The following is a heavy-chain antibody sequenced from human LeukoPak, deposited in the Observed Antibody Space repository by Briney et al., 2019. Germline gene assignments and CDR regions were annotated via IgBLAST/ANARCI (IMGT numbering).Heavy chain of an antibody. V-gene: IGHV3-30-3*01. CDR3: ARDRDCGGDCYSAPDY. J-gene: IGHJ4*02. Sequence: PGGSLRLSCAASGFTFSSYAMHWVRQAPGKGLEWVAVISYDGSNKYYADSVKGRFTISRDNSKNTLYLQMNSLRAADTAVYYCARDRDCGGDCYSAPDYWGQGTLVTVSS. CDR2: ISYDGSNK. CDR1: GFTFSSYA. D-gene: IGHD2-21*02.